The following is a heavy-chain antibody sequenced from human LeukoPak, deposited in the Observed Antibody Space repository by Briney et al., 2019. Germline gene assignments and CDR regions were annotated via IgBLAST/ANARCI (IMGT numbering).Heavy chain of an antibody. V-gene: IGHV1-3*01. D-gene: IGHD4-17*01. CDR3: ARGVGYGDYVGVFDY. CDR1: GYTFTSYA. J-gene: IGHJ4*02. Sequence: GASVKASCKASGYTFTSYAMHWVRQAPGQRLEWMGWSNAGNGNTKYSQKFQGRVTITRDTSASTAYMELSSLRSEDTAVYYCARGVGYGDYVGVFDYWGQGTLVTVSS. CDR2: SNAGNGNT.